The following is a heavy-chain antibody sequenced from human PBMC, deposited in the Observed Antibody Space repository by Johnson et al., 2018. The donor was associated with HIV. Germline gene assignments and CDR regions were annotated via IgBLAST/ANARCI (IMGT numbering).Heavy chain of an antibody. CDR3: TTVTKFPYSSGWDYDAFDI. V-gene: IGHV3-23*04. J-gene: IGHJ3*02. D-gene: IGHD6-19*01. CDR1: GFTFNTYA. Sequence: VQLVESGGDSVKPGGSLRLSCAASGFTFNTYAMSWVRQAPGKGLEWVSAISGSGGSTYSADSVKGRFTISRDNFKNTLYLQMNSLKTEDTAVYYCTTVTKFPYSSGWDYDAFDIWGQGTMVTVSS. CDR2: ISGSGGST.